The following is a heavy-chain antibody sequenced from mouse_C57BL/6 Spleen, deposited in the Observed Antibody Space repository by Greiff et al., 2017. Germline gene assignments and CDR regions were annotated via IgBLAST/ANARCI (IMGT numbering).Heavy chain of an antibody. Sequence: VQLQQSGTVLSRPGASVKMSCKTSGYTFTSFWMHWVKQRPGRGLEWLGAIYPGNSDTSYNQKFKGKAKLTPVTSASTAYMDLSGLTNEDSAVYYCTRAGYYYGSRDAMDYWGQGTSGTVSS. D-gene: IGHD1-1*01. CDR3: TRAGYYYGSRDAMDY. J-gene: IGHJ4*01. V-gene: IGHV1-5*01. CDR1: GYTFTSFW. CDR2: IYPGNSDT.